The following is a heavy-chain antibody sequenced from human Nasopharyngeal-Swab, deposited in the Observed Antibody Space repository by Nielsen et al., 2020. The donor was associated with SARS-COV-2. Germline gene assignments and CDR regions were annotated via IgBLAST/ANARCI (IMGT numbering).Heavy chain of an antibody. Sequence: GGSLRLSCAASGFTFSSYSMNWVRQAPGKGLEWVSSISSSSSYIYYADSVKGRFTISRDNAKNSLYLQMNSLRAEDTAVYYCARSPSYYDFWSGYSFNNYYYYYMDVWGKGTTVTVSS. J-gene: IGHJ6*03. CDR2: ISSSSSYI. CDR3: ARSPSYYDFWSGYSFNNYYYYYMDV. CDR1: GFTFSSYS. D-gene: IGHD3-3*01. V-gene: IGHV3-21*01.